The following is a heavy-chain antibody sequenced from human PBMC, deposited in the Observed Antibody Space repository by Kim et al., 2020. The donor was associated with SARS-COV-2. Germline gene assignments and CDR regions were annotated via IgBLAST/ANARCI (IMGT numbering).Heavy chain of an antibody. CDR2: ITNNNGKT. Sequence: GGSLRLSCAASGFTVSRFAMSWVRQAPGKGLEWVADITNNNGKTYYADSVMGRFTISRDESKNIVFLQMNSLRVEDTALYYCAKDHPSGGWPTFEYWGQGTQVTVSS. D-gene: IGHD2-15*01. V-gene: IGHV3-23*01. J-gene: IGHJ4*02. CDR1: GFTVSRFA. CDR3: AKDHPSGGWPTFEY.